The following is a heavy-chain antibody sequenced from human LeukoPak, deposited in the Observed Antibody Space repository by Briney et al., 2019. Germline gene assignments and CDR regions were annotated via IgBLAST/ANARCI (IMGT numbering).Heavy chain of an antibody. J-gene: IGHJ5*02. CDR2: INSSGSTI. D-gene: IGHD2-15*01. V-gene: IGHV3-48*03. Sequence: WGTLRLSCAASGFTFSSYEMNWVRQAPGKGLEWVSYINSSGSTIYYADSVKGRFTISRDNAKNTLYLQMNSLRAEDTAVYSCARGADGVSSNSRGWFDPWGQGTLVTVPS. CDR3: ARGADGVSSNSRGWFDP. CDR1: GFTFSSYE.